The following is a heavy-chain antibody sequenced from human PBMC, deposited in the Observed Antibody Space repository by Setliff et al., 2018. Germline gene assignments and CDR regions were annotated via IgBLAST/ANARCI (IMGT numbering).Heavy chain of an antibody. Sequence: QTGGSLRLSCAATGFNFRTYWMHWVRQGPGKGPEWVARTNSDGSTASYADSVKGRFTISRDNARNTVYLQMNRLRGEDTAVYFCARDYDGRYFDPWGQGTLVTVSS. CDR1: GFNFRTYW. J-gene: IGHJ5*02. D-gene: IGHD6-19*01. V-gene: IGHV3-74*01. CDR2: TNSDGSTA. CDR3: ARDYDGRYFDP.